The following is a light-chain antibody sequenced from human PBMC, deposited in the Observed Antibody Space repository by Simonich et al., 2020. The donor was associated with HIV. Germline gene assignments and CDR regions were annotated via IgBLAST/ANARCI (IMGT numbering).Light chain of an antibody. CDR3: QQYHNVPPFT. V-gene: IGKV1-33*01. J-gene: IGKJ4*01. Sequence: DIQMTQSPSSLSASVGDRVTITCRASQSISSYLNWYQQKPGKALKLVIYDASNLETGVPSRFSGSGSGTDFTFTISSLQPEDIATYYCQQYHNVPPFTFGGGTKMQIK. CDR1: QSISSY. CDR2: DAS.